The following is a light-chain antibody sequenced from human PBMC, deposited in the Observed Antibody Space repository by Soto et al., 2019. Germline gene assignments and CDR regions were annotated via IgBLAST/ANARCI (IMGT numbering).Light chain of an antibody. J-gene: IGKJ1*01. Sequence: DIQMTQSPSTLSGSVGDRVTITCRASQTISNRLAWYQQKSGKAPKVLIYDASTFESGVPSRFSGSGSGTEFILTISILQPEDFATYWCQYYGGMWAFGQGTKVDIK. CDR3: QYYGGMWA. V-gene: IGKV1-5*01. CDR2: DAS. CDR1: QTISNR.